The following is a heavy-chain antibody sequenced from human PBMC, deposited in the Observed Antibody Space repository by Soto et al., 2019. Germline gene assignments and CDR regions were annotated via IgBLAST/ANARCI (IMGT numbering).Heavy chain of an antibody. CDR1: GYSFTSYW. Sequence: EVQLVQSGAEVKKPGESLKISCKGSGYSFTSYWIGWVRQMPGKGLEWMGIIYPGDSDTRYSPSFQGQVTISADKSISTAYLQWSSLKASDTAMYYCARQGGYCSGGSCYSPLYYYYMDVWGKGTTVTVSS. CDR2: IYPGDSDT. D-gene: IGHD2-15*01. J-gene: IGHJ6*03. CDR3: ARQGGYCSGGSCYSPLYYYYMDV. V-gene: IGHV5-51*01.